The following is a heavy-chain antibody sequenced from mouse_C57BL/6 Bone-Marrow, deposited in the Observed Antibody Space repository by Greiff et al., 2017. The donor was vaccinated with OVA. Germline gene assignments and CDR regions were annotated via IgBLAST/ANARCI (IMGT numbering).Heavy chain of an antibody. CDR1: GYTFTSYW. Sequence: QVQLQQPGAELVMPGASVKLSCKASGYTFTSYWMHWVKQRPGQGLEWIGEIDPSDSYTNYNQKFKGKSTLTVDKSSSTAYMQLSSLTSEDSAVYYCARYDTTVWYFDVWGTGTTVTVSS. CDR2: IDPSDSYT. J-gene: IGHJ1*03. V-gene: IGHV1-69*01. CDR3: ARYDTTVWYFDV. D-gene: IGHD1-1*01.